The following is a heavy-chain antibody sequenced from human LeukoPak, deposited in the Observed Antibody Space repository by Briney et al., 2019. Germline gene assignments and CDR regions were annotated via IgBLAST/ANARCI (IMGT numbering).Heavy chain of an antibody. CDR1: GYTFTSYG. CDR2: ISAYNGNT. V-gene: IGHV1-18*01. D-gene: IGHD3-3*01. CDR3: ARDLIMVDYDFWSGYYRGSFSDY. Sequence: ASVKVSCKASGYTFTSYGISWVRQAPRQGLEWMGWISAYNGNTNYAQKLQGRVTMTTDTSTSTAYMELRSLRSDDTAVYYCARDLIMVDYDFWSGYYRGSFSDYWGQGTLVTVSS. J-gene: IGHJ4*02.